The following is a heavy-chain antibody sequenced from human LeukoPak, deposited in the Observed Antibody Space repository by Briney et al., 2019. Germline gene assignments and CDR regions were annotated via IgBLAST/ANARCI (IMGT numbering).Heavy chain of an antibody. CDR2: IKQDGSEK. V-gene: IGHV3-7*01. J-gene: IGHJ5*02. CDR1: GSTFSNYW. D-gene: IGHD2-2*02. Sequence: GGSLRLSCAASGSTFSNYWMSWVRQPPGKGLEWVANIKQDGSEKYYVDSVKGRFTISRDNAKNSLYLQMNSLRAEDTAVYYCARTQYCSSTSCYTLNWFDPWGQGTLVTVSS. CDR3: ARTQYCSSTSCYTLNWFDP.